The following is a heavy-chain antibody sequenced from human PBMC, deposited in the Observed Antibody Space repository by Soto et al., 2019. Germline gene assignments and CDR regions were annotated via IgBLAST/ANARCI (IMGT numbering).Heavy chain of an antibody. Sequence: QVQLVESGGGVVQPGRSLRLSCAASGFTFSSYGMHWVRQAPGKGLEWVAVIWYDGSNKYYADSVKGRFTISRDNSKNTLYLQMNSLRAEDTAVYYCATNVDTAMVTRDYWGQGTLVTVSS. CDR3: ATNVDTAMVTRDY. J-gene: IGHJ4*02. D-gene: IGHD5-18*01. CDR1: GFTFSSYG. V-gene: IGHV3-33*01. CDR2: IWYDGSNK.